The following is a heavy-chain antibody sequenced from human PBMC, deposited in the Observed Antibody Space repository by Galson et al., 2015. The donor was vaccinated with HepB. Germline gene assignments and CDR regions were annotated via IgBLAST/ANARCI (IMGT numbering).Heavy chain of an antibody. CDR2: TYYRSKWYN. CDR1: GDSVSSNSAA. Sequence: CAISGDSVSSNSAAWNWIRQSPSRGLEWLGRTYYRSKWYNDYAVSVKSRITINPDTSKNQFSLQLNSVTPEDTAVYYCAREGGRYCSSTSCHDHQPGSENAFDIWGQGTMVTVSS. CDR3: AREGGRYCSSTSCHDHQPGSENAFDI. D-gene: IGHD2-2*01. J-gene: IGHJ3*02. V-gene: IGHV6-1*01.